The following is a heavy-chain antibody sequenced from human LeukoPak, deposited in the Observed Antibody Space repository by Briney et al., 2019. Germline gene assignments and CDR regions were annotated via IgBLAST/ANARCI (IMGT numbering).Heavy chain of an antibody. J-gene: IGHJ4*02. CDR1: GFTFSDHG. D-gene: IGHD5-18*01. CDR3: VTALGDY. CDR2: ISIDGRST. Sequence: PGGSLRLSCEASGFTFSDHGMLWVRQAPGKGLVWVSHISIDGRSTKYADSVKGRFTISRDNAKNTLYLQMNSLRADDTAVYYCVTALGDYWGQGTLVTVSS. V-gene: IGHV3-74*01.